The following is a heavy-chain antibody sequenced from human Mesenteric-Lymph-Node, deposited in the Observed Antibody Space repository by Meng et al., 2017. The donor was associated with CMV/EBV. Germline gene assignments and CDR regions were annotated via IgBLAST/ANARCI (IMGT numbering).Heavy chain of an antibody. J-gene: IGHJ4*02. Sequence: ASVKVSCKASGYTFTSSDINWVRQATGQGLEWMGWVNGQNDYTNYAQKFQGRVTMTTDTSTSTAYMELRSLRSDDTAVYFCAREPSGAGSSDIFDYWGQGTLVTVSS. CDR2: VNGQNDYT. CDR1: GYTFTSSD. D-gene: IGHD6-19*01. V-gene: IGHV1-18*01. CDR3: AREPSGAGSSDIFDY.